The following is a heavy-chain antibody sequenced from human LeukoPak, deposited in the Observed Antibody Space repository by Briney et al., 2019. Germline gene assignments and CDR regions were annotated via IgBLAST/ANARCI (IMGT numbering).Heavy chain of an antibody. CDR3: ARGPGSGSYSKGYFDY. J-gene: IGHJ4*02. D-gene: IGHD3-10*01. CDR2: VYSGGST. Sequence: PGWSLRLSCAASGFTVSSNYMRWVRQAPGKRLEWGTVVYSGGSTYYAAYVKGRFTISRDNSKSTLYLQKNSLRAEDTAVYYCARGPGSGSYSKGYFDYWGQGTLVTVS. V-gene: IGHV3-66*01. CDR1: GFTVSSNY.